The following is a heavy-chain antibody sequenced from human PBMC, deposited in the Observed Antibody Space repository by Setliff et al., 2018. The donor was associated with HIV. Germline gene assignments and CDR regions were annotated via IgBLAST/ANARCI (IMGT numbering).Heavy chain of an antibody. D-gene: IGHD6-19*01. Sequence: SETLSLTCAIYGGSFTGYYWSWIRQPPGKGLEWIGYIYYTGSTNYNPSLKSRVTISVDTSKNQFSLKLSSVTAADTAVYYCASYSRGLPFYNWGQGTLVTVSS. CDR1: GGSFTGYY. V-gene: IGHV4-34*01. J-gene: IGHJ4*02. CDR2: IYYTGST. CDR3: ASYSRGLPFYN.